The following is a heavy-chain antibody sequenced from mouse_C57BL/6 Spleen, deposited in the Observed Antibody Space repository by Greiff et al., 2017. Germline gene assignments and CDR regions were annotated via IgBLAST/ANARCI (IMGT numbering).Heavy chain of an antibody. V-gene: IGHV5-9-1*02. CDR3: TIYYYGSSYAMDY. CDR1: GFTFSSYA. D-gene: IGHD1-1*01. J-gene: IGHJ4*01. Sequence: EVMLVESGEGLVKPGGSLKLSCAASGFTFSSYALSWVRQTPEMRLEWVAYISSGGDYIYYADTVKGRFTIYRDNARNTLYLQMSSLKSEDTAMYYCTIYYYGSSYAMDYWGQGTSVTVSS. CDR2: ISSGGDYI.